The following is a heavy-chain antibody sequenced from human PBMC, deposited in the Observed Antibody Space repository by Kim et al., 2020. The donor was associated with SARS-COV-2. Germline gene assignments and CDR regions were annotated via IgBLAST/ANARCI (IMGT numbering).Heavy chain of an antibody. CDR1: GFSFSSSA. Sequence: SVKVSCKASGFSFSSSAVQWVRQSRGQRPEWRGWVVVGSGNTNYAQKFQQRVTITRDMSTSTAYMELSSLRSEDAAVYYCAADGGYDSSGYYHFDYWGQ. CDR2: VVVGSGNT. CDR3: AADGGYDSSGYYHFDY. D-gene: IGHD3-22*01. V-gene: IGHV1-58*01. J-gene: IGHJ4*02.